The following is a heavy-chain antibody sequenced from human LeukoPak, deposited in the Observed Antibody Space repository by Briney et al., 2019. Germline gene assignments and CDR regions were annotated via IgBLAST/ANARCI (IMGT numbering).Heavy chain of an antibody. CDR1: GFAFESFT. CDR2: ISDTGRDI. J-gene: IGHJ4*02. Sequence: SGGSLRLFCAGSGFAFESFTMTWVRQAPGKGLEWVSLISDTGRDINYADSVRGRFTISRDNTKNSLFLQMDSLRVEDTAIYYCAKGLFSAYDKYLDSWGQGTLVTVSS. V-gene: IGHV3-21*04. CDR3: AKGLFSAYDKYLDS. D-gene: IGHD5-12*01.